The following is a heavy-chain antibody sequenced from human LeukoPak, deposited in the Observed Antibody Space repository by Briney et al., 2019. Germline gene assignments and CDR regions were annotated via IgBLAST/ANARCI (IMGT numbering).Heavy chain of an antibody. V-gene: IGHV3-74*01. CDR1: GFTFNRSW. CDR2: INTDGSRS. CDR3: VKSGARERAPLDS. J-gene: IGHJ4*02. Sequence: PGGSLRLSCAASGFTFNRSWMHWVRQVPGKGLVWVAHINTDGSRSTYADSVMGRFTISRDNAQNSVYLQMISLTAEDTAVYYCVKSGARERAPLDSWGQGTLVTVSS. D-gene: IGHD5-24*01.